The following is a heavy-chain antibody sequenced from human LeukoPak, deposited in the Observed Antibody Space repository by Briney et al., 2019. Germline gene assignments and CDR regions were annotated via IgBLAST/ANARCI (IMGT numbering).Heavy chain of an antibody. D-gene: IGHD5-12*01. CDR3: ARDPGSGYEEHFDY. CDR2: IKRDGSEI. CDR1: GFTFNNYW. Sequence: GGSLRLSCEASGFTFNNYWMSWVRQAPGKGLEWVANIKRDGSEIYYVDSVKGRFTISRDNAKNSLYLQMDSLRAEDTAVYYCARDPGSGYEEHFDYWGQGTLVTVSS. V-gene: IGHV3-7*03. J-gene: IGHJ4*02.